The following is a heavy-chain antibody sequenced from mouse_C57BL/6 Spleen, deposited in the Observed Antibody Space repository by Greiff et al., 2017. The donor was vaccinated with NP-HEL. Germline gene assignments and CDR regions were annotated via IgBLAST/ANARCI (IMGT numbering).Heavy chain of an antibody. J-gene: IGHJ4*01. CDR3: ARGTVVASYAMDY. CDR1: GFNIKNTY. V-gene: IGHV14-3*01. CDR2: IDPANGNT. D-gene: IGHD1-1*01. Sequence: VHVKQSVAELVRPGASVKLSCTASGFNIKNTYMHWVKQRPEQGLEWIGRIDPANGNTKYAPKFQGKATITADTSSNTAYLQLSSLTSEDTAIYYCARGTVVASYAMDYWGQGTSVTVSS.